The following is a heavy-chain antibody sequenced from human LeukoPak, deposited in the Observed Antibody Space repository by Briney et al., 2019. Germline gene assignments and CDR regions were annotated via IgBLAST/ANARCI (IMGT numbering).Heavy chain of an antibody. D-gene: IGHD2-2*01. J-gene: IGHJ4*02. CDR2: INHSGST. CDR3: ARRYCSSTSCYRTPFDY. V-gene: IGHV4-34*01. Sequence: SETLSLTCAVYGGSFSGYYWSWIRQPPGKGLEWIGEINHSGSTNYNPSLKSRVTISVDTSKNQFSLKLSSVTAADTAVYYCARRYCSSTSCYRTPFDYXXQGTLVTVSS. CDR1: GGSFSGYY.